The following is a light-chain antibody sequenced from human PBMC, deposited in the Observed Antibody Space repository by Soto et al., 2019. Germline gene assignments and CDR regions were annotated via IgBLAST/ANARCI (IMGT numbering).Light chain of an antibody. CDR1: SRDVGGYNY. J-gene: IGLJ1*01. CDR2: EVS. Sequence: QSALTQPASVSGSPGQSITISCTGTSRDVGGYNYVSWYQQHPGKAPKLMIYEVSNRPSGVSNRFSGSKSGNTASLTISGLQAEDEADYYCSSYTSSSRPSYDFGTGTKVTVL. V-gene: IGLV2-14*01. CDR3: SSYTSSSRPSYD.